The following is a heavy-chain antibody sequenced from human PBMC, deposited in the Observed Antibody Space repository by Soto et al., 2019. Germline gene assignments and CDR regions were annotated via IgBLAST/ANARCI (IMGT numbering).Heavy chain of an antibody. J-gene: IGHJ4*02. CDR3: ARDEGYYYDSSGASGHFDY. D-gene: IGHD3-22*01. CDR1: GFTFSSYA. V-gene: IGHV3-30-3*01. CDR2: ISYDGSNK. Sequence: PGGSLRLSCAASGFTFSSYAMHWVRQAPGKGLEWVAVISYDGSNKYYADSVKGRFTISRDNSKNTLYLQMNSLRAEDTAVYYCARDEGYYYDSSGASGHFDYWGQGTLVTVSS.